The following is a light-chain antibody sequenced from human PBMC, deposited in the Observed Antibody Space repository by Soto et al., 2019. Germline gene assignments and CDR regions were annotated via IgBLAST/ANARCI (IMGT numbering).Light chain of an antibody. Sequence: QSVLTQPASVSGSPGQSITISCTGTSSDIGDSNYVSWYQQHPGKAPKLVIYDVSNRPSGVSNRFSGSKSANTASLTISGLQAEDEADYYCSSFRSSSTSYVFGTGTKVXVL. J-gene: IGLJ1*01. CDR3: SSFRSSSTSYV. V-gene: IGLV2-14*03. CDR2: DVS. CDR1: SSDIGDSNY.